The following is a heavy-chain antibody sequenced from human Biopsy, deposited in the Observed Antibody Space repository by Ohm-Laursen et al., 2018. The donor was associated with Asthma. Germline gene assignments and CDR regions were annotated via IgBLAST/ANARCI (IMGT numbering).Heavy chain of an antibody. J-gene: IGHJ4*02. Sequence: SLRLSCSASGITFSSYGMHWVRQAPGKGLEWVACISYDGGNKYYADSVKGRSTISRDNSKNTLYLQMNSLRAEDTAVYYCSREEPTSGWYQGSILRWGQGTLVTVSS. CDR1: GITFSSYG. CDR3: SREEPTSGWYQGSILR. CDR2: ISYDGGNK. V-gene: IGHV3-30*03. D-gene: IGHD6-19*01.